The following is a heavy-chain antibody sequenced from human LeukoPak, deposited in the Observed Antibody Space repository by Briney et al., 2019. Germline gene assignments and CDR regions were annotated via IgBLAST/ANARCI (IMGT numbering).Heavy chain of an antibody. J-gene: IGHJ3*02. D-gene: IGHD3-16*02. CDR2: IYSGGST. Sequence: GGSLRLSCAASGFTVSSNYMSWVRQAPGKGLEWVSVIYSGGSTYYADSVKGRFTISRDNSKNTLYLQMNSLRAEDTAVYYCAKAMITFGGVIALGAFDIWGQGTMVTVSS. CDR1: GFTVSSNY. V-gene: IGHV3-53*01. CDR3: AKAMITFGGVIALGAFDI.